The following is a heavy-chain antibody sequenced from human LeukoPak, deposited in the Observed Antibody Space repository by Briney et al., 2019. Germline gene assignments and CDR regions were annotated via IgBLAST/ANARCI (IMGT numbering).Heavy chain of an antibody. J-gene: IGHJ5*02. CDR3: ARDAYSSGWYVPAANWFDP. Sequence: ASVKVSCKASGYTFTSYGISWVRQAPGQGLEWMGWINAGNGNTKYSQKFQGRVTITRDTSASTAYMELSSLRSEDTAVYYCARDAYSSGWYVPAANWFDPWGQGTLVTVSS. CDR2: INAGNGNT. CDR1: GYTFTSYG. D-gene: IGHD6-19*01. V-gene: IGHV1-3*01.